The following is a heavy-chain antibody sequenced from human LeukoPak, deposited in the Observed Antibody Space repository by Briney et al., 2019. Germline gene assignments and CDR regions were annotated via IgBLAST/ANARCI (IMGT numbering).Heavy chain of an antibody. Sequence: GASVKVPCKASGYTFTNYYIHWVRQAPGQGLEWMGLINPRDGSTTYAQRFQGRVTMTRETSTSTVYMDLSNLRSDDTAVYYCAKSYGSGRAHDFWGQGTLVTVSS. CDR2: INPRDGST. CDR1: GYTFTNYY. J-gene: IGHJ4*02. CDR3: AKSYGSGRAHDF. D-gene: IGHD3-10*01. V-gene: IGHV1-46*01.